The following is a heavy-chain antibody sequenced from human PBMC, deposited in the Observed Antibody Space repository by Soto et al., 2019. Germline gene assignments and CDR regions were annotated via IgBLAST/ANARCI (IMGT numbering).Heavy chain of an antibody. J-gene: IGHJ4*02. V-gene: IGHV1-18*01. CDR2: ISAYNGNT. CDR3: ARDPTDYYDSSQYPDY. CDR1: GCTFTSYG. D-gene: IGHD3-22*01. Sequence: ASVKVSCKASGCTFTSYGISWVRQAPGQGLEWMGWISAYNGNTNYAQKLQGRVTMTTDTSTSKAYMELRSLRSDDKAVYYCARDPTDYYDSSQYPDYWGQGNLVTVSS.